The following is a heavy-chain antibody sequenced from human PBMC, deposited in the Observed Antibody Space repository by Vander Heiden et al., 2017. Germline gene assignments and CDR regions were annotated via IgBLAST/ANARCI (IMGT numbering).Heavy chain of an antibody. J-gene: IGHJ6*02. CDR1: GGAVSGYY. CDR3: AREGSGNYFDLGYYYYGMDV. Sequence: QVQLQESCPGLVKPSETLSLTCTVSGGAVSGYYWNWLRQPPGKGLEWIGHIYDSGSPDYNPSLKSRVTMSIDTSKNQISLILSSVTAADTAVYYCAREGSGNYFDLGYYYYGMDVWGQGTTVTVSS. V-gene: IGHV4-59*02. D-gene: IGHD3-22*01. CDR2: IYDSGSP.